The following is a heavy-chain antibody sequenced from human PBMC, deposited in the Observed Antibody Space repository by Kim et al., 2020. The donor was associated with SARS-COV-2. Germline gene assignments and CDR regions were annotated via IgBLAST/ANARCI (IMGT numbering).Heavy chain of an antibody. Sequence: DSVKGRFTISRDNSKNTLYLKMNSLRAEDTAVYYCARDRGRNYYGSGSSTWGQGTLVTVSS. D-gene: IGHD3-10*01. J-gene: IGHJ5*02. CDR3: ARDRGRNYYGSGSST. V-gene: IGHV3-53*01.